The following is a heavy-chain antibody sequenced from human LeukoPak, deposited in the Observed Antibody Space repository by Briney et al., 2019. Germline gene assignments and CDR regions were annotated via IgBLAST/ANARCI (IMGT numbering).Heavy chain of an antibody. CDR1: GGSFSGYY. CDR3: ARVSSGYYYVTAFYI. D-gene: IGHD3-22*01. CDR2: INHSGST. Sequence: SETLSLTCAVYGGSFSGYYWSWIRQPPGKGLEWIGEINHSGSTKYNPSLKSRVTISVDTSKNQFSLNLSSVTAADTAVYYGARVSSGYYYVTAFYIWGQGTMVTVSS. V-gene: IGHV4-34*01. J-gene: IGHJ3*02.